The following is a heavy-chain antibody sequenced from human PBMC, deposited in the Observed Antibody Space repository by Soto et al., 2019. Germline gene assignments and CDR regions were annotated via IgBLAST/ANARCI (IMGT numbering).Heavy chain of an antibody. CDR2: IRIKAYGGTA. CDR1: GFTFGDYA. D-gene: IGHD3-10*01. J-gene: IGHJ4*02. Sequence: EVQLVESGGDLVKPGRSLKLSCTTSGFTFGDYAMSWLRQAPGKGLEWVGLIRIKAYGGTAEYAASVKGRFIISRDDSRSIAYLQMNSLETEDTAMYYCTRSRYYFGSGSYYNSNYYFDYWGQGTLVTVSS. CDR3: TRSRYYFGSGSYYNSNYYFDY. V-gene: IGHV3-49*05.